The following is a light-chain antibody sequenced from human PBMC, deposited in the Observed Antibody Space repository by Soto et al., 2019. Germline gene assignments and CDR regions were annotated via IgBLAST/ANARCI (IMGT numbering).Light chain of an antibody. J-gene: IGKJ1*01. CDR3: QQYRDNLT. CDR1: QSISSW. V-gene: IGKV1-5*03. Sequence: DIQMTQSPSTLSASVGDRVTITCRASQSISSWLAWYQQKPGTAPKLLIYKASTLQSGVPSRFSGSGSGTAFTLTISSLQPDYSATYYCQQYRDNLTFGQETKEEIK. CDR2: KAS.